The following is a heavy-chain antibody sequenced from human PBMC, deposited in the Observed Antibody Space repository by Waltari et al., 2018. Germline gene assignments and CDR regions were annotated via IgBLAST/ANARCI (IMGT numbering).Heavy chain of an antibody. J-gene: IGHJ4*02. CDR2: VNHDGTHT. Sequence: EVQLVESGGGIGQPGGSLRLSCVASGFSFNDYWMHWVRQDPEKGLGWVSHVNHDGTHTTYADSVKGRFTVSRDNAKNTVHLQMNSLRVDDTAVYFCARDTPGDGIDYWGQGTLVTVSS. CDR3: ARDTPGDGIDY. CDR1: GFSFNDYW. D-gene: IGHD7-27*01. V-gene: IGHV3-74*01.